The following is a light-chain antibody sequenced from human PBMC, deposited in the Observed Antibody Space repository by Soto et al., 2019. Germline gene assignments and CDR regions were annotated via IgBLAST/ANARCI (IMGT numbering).Light chain of an antibody. CDR3: ISYTGSSTSYV. Sequence: QSVLTQPASVSGSPGQSITIPFSGTSSDLGAYNYVAWYQQFPVKTPKLIIYEVYKRPSGVSSPFSGSKSGNTASLTISGLQAEDEADYYCISYTGSSTSYVFGTGTKVTVL. CDR2: EVY. CDR1: SSDLGAYNY. J-gene: IGLJ1*01. V-gene: IGLV2-14*01.